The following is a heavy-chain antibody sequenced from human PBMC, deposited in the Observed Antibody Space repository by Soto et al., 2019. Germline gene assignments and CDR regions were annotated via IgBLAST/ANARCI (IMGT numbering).Heavy chain of an antibody. CDR2: ISSSSSTI. V-gene: IGHV3-48*02. CDR3: GGDRLDPVGATVDYYYYGMDV. Sequence: PGGSLRLSCAASGFTFSSYSINWVRQAPWKGLEWVSYISSSSSTIYYADSVKGRFTISRDNAKNSLYLQMNSLRDEDTDVYYCGGDRLDPVGATVDYYYYGMDVLGQGTTVTVSS. D-gene: IGHD1-26*01. J-gene: IGHJ6*02. CDR1: GFTFSSYS.